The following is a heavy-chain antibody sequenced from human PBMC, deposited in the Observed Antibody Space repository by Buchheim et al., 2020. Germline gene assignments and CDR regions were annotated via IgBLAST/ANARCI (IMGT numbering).Heavy chain of an antibody. CDR1: GFTFNNYA. D-gene: IGHD1-26*01. J-gene: IGHJ5*02. CDR3: ASYRIVTVSNPTRWFDP. V-gene: IGHV3-23*01. Sequence: EVQLLESGGGWVQPGGSLRLSCAASGFTFNNYAMTWVRQAPGKGLEWVSTIGGSGTTYYADSVKGRFTISSANSKNTLYLQMNSLRAEDTGVYYCASYRIVTVSNPTRWFDPWGQGT. CDR2: IGGSGTT.